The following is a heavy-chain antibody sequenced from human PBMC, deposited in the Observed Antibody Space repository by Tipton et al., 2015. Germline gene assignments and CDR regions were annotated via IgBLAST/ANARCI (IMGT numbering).Heavy chain of an antibody. V-gene: IGHV4-38-2*01. D-gene: IGHD4-17*01. J-gene: IGHJ5*02. Sequence: TLSLTCDVSGYSISSGYYWGWIRQPPGKGLEWIGSIFHRGDTNYNPSLKSRVTISLDTSKNQFSLKLNSVTAADTAEYYCARGRSADYGDYVNWFDPWGQGTLVTVSS. CDR1: GYSISSGYY. CDR2: IFHRGDT. CDR3: ARGRSADYGDYVNWFDP.